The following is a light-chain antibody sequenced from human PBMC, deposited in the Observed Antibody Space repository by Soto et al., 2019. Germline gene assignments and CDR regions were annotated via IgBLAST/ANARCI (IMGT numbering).Light chain of an antibody. CDR2: DTS. J-gene: IGKJ4*01. CDR1: QSVTSNY. V-gene: IGKV3-11*01. Sequence: EIVLTQSPGTLSLSPGERATLSCRASQSVTSNYLAWYQQKPGQAPGLLIYDTSTRASGVPDRFSGSGSGTDFTLNISSLEPEDFAVYFCQQRSNWPPLTFGGGTKVDIK. CDR3: QQRSNWPPLT.